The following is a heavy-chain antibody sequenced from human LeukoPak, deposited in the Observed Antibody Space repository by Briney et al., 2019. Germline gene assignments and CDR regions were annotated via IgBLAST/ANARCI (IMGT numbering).Heavy chain of an antibody. CDR3: ARDPRNVGLAP. CDR1: GFSLSGYW. Sequence: GGSLRLSCVASGFSLSGYWMYWVRQAPGKGLMYISRNNGDGSTTNYADVVKGRFTMSRDNVKNTLYLQMNSLRVEDTAVYYCARDPRNVGLAPWGQGILVTVSS. CDR2: NNGDGSTT. V-gene: IGHV3-74*01. J-gene: IGHJ5*02. D-gene: IGHD2-15*01.